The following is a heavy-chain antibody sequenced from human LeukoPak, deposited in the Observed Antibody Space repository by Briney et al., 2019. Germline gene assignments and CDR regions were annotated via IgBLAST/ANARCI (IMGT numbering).Heavy chain of an antibody. CDR2: INHSGST. J-gene: IGHJ6*02. Sequence: PSETLSLTCAVYGGSFSGYYWSWIRQPPGKGLEWIGEINHSGSTNYNPSLKSRVTISVDTSKNQFSLKLSSVTAADTAVYYCARVSQYYYYYYGMDVWGQGTTVTVSS. CDR1: GGSFSGYY. CDR3: ARVSQYYYYYYGMDV. D-gene: IGHD6-19*01. V-gene: IGHV4-34*01.